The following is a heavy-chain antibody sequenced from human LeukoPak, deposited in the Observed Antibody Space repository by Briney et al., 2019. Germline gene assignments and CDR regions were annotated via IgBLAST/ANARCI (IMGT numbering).Heavy chain of an antibody. Sequence: GGSLRLSCAASGFTFSSYWMHWVRQAPGKGLVWVSRINTDGSSTSYADSVKGRFTISRDNAKNTLYLQMNSLRAEDTAVYYCARRGIVVVPAAKDWYFDLWGRGTLVTVSS. D-gene: IGHD2-2*01. CDR2: INTDGSST. J-gene: IGHJ2*01. CDR1: GFTFSSYW. CDR3: ARRGIVVVPAAKDWYFDL. V-gene: IGHV3-74*01.